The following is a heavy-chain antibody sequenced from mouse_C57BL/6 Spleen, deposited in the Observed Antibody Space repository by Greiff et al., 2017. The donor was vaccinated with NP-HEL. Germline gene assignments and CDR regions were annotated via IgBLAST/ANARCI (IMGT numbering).Heavy chain of an antibody. CDR3: ARSDYDVYYFDY. CDR2: IDPSDSET. CDR1: GYTFTSYW. D-gene: IGHD2-4*01. V-gene: IGHV1-52*01. J-gene: IGHJ2*01. Sequence: QVQLQQPGAELVRPGSSVKLSCKASGYTFTSYWMHWVKQRPIQGLEWIGNIDPSDSETHYNQKFKDKATLTVDKSSSTAYMQLSSLTSEDSAVYYCARSDYDVYYFDYWGQGTTLTVSS.